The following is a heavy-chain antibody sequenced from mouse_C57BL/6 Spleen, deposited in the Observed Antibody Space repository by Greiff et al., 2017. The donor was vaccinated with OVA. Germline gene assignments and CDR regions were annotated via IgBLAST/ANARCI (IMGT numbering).Heavy chain of an antibody. J-gene: IGHJ2*01. V-gene: IGHV1-55*01. Sequence: QVQLKQPGAELVKPGASVKMSCKASGYTFTSYWIPWVKQRPGQGLEWIGMIHPGSGSTNYNEKFKSKATLTVDTSSSTAYMQLSSLTSEDSAGYYCARDSSGRFDYWGQGTTLTVSS. D-gene: IGHD3-2*01. CDR2: IHPGSGST. CDR1: GYTFTSYW. CDR3: ARDSSGRFDY.